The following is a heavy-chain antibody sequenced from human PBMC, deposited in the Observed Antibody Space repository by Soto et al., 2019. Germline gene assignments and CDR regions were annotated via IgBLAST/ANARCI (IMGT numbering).Heavy chain of an antibody. D-gene: IGHD6-13*01. CDR1: GFTFSSYW. V-gene: IGHV3-74*01. Sequence: EVQLVESGGGLVQPGGSLRLSCAASGFTFSSYWMHWVRQAPGKGLVWVSRINSDGSSTSYADSVKGRFTISRDNAKNTLDLQMNSLRAEDTAVYYCARDIVYSSSWYFPPQAVAGTVDYWGQGTLVTVSS. J-gene: IGHJ4*02. CDR2: INSDGSST. CDR3: ARDIVYSSSWYFPPQAVAGTVDY.